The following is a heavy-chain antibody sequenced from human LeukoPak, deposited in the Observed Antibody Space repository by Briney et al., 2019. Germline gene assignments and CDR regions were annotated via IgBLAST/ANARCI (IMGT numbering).Heavy chain of an antibody. CDR2: IYYSGST. J-gene: IGHJ4*02. D-gene: IGHD3-9*01. CDR3: ARPSYDILTGYFYYFDY. V-gene: IGHV4-39*01. CDR1: GGSISSSSYY. Sequence: SETLSLTCTVSGGSISSSSYYWGWIRQPPGKGLEWIGSIYYSGSTYYNPSLKGRVTISVDTSKNQFSPKLSSVTAADTAVYYCARPSYDILTGYFYYFDYWGQGTLVTVSS.